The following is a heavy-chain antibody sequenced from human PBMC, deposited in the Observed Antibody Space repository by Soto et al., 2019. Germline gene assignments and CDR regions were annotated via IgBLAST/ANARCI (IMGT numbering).Heavy chain of an antibody. CDR2: IFYSGST. CDR3: AAGGIMTKTVDY. V-gene: IGHV4-39*01. CDR1: GGSVSSNTYY. Sequence: QLQLQESGPGLVRPSETLSLTCFVSGGSVSSNTYYWAWIRQFPGKGLEWIGSIFYSGSTYYNPSLKSPITISIDRFKNHFAPKVTSGTAADSAVYCCAAGGIMTKTVDYWGQGTLVTVSS. D-gene: IGHD1-26*01. J-gene: IGHJ4*02.